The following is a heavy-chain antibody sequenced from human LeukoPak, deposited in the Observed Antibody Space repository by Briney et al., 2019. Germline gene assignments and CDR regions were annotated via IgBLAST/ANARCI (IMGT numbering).Heavy chain of an antibody. Sequence: PSETLSLTCTVSGGSISSYYWSWIRQPPGKGLEWIGYIYYSGSTYYNPSLKSRVTISVDTSKNQFSLELSSVTAADTAVYYCARVESGYSYGYFDYWGQGTLVTVSS. CDR2: IYYSGST. J-gene: IGHJ4*02. V-gene: IGHV4-59*08. D-gene: IGHD5-18*01. CDR3: ARVESGYSYGYFDY. CDR1: GGSISSYY.